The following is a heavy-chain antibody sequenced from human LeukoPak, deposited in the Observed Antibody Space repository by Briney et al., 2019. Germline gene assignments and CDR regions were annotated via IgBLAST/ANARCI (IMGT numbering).Heavy chain of an antibody. CDR1: EFTFSSYA. J-gene: IGHJ4*02. D-gene: IGHD4-17*01. Sequence: GRSLRLSCVASEFTFSSYAMHWVRQAPGKGLEWVAVASYDGSNKYYADSVKGRFTISRDKSKNTLYLQMNSLRADDTAVYYCARGALDPETVPNYFEYWAQGTLVTVSS. CDR3: ARGALDPETVPNYFEY. V-gene: IGHV3-30*04. CDR2: ASYDGSNK.